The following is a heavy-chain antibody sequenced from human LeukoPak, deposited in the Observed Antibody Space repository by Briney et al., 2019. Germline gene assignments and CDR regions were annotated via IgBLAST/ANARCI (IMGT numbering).Heavy chain of an antibody. Sequence: GGSLRLSCAASGFTFDDYAMHWVRQAPGKGLEWVSGISWNSGSIGYADSVKGRFTISRDNAKNSLYLQMNSLRAEDTALYYCAKGPGGWGQGTLVTVSS. D-gene: IGHD3-10*01. CDR2: ISWNSGSI. CDR3: AKGPGG. J-gene: IGHJ4*02. V-gene: IGHV3-9*01. CDR1: GFTFDDYA.